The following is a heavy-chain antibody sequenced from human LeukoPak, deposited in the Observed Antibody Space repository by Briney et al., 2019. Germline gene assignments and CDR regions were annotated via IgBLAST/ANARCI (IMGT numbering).Heavy chain of an antibody. D-gene: IGHD4-17*01. CDR1: GGSISSYY. V-gene: IGHV4-59*08. CDR2: IYYSGST. CDR3: ARLSMTTVTTFGYYYYGMDV. Sequence: SETLSLTCTVSGGSISSYYWSWIRQPPGKGLEWIGYIYYSGSTNYNPSLKSRVTISVDTSKNQFSLKLSSVTAADTAAYYSARLSMTTVTTFGYYYYGMDVWGQGTTVTVSS. J-gene: IGHJ6*02.